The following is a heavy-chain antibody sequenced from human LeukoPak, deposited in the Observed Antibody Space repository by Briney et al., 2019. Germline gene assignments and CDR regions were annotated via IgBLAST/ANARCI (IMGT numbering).Heavy chain of an antibody. Sequence: GASVKVSFTASGYTFTGYYMHWVRQAPGQGLEWMGWINPNSGGTNYAQKFQGRVTMTRDTSISTAYMELSRLRSDDTAVYYCARDLPLRWYGEIDYWGQGTLVTVSS. V-gene: IGHV1-2*02. J-gene: IGHJ4*02. CDR1: GYTFTGYY. D-gene: IGHD4-23*01. CDR3: ARDLPLRWYGEIDY. CDR2: INPNSGGT.